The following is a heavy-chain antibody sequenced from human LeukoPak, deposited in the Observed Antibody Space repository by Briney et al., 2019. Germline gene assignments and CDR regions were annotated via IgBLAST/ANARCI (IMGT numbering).Heavy chain of an antibody. CDR1: GLTFSSYA. Sequence: GGSLRLSCAASGLTFSSYAMSWVRQAPGKGLEWVSAISGSGGSTYYADSVKGRFTISRENSKNTLYLQMNSLRADDTAVYYCAKGDYYDSSGYPSVWGQGTTVTVSS. J-gene: IGHJ6*02. V-gene: IGHV3-23*01. CDR3: AKGDYYDSSGYPSV. CDR2: ISGSGGST. D-gene: IGHD3-22*01.